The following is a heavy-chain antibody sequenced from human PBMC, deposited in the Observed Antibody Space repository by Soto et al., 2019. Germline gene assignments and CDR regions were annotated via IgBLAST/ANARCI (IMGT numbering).Heavy chain of an antibody. D-gene: IGHD5-12*01. CDR2: ISSSSSTI. Sequence: PGGSLRRSCAAAGFSFSSYSMNRVRQDPGKGLEWVSYISSSSSTIYYADSVKGRFTISRDNAKNSLYLQMNSLRADDTAVYYCARDHHRYSGYDYVDYWGQGT. CDR1: GFSFSSYS. CDR3: ARDHHRYSGYDYVDY. V-gene: IGHV3-48*01. J-gene: IGHJ4*02.